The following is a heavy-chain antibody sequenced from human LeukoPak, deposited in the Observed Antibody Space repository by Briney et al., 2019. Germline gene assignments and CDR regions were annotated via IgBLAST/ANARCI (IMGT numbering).Heavy chain of an antibody. CDR1: GGTFSSYA. J-gene: IGHJ5*02. D-gene: IGHD6-19*01. CDR2: IIPIFGTA. CDR3: TRDTAYSSGWFPFGWFDP. V-gene: IGHV1-69*05. Sequence: SVKVSCKASGGTFSSYAISWVRQAPGQGLEWMGGIIPIFGTANYAQKFQGRVTITTDESTSTAYMELSSLRSEDTAVYYCTRDTAYSSGWFPFGWFDPWGQGTLVTVSS.